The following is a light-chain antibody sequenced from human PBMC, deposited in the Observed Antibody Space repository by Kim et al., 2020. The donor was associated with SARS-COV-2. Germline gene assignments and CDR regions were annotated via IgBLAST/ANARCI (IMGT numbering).Light chain of an antibody. V-gene: IGLV1-51*01. Sequence: GQKVTIACHGSSSNIGNNYVSWYQQLPGTAPKLLIYDNNKRPSGIPDRFSGSKSVTSATLGITGLQTGDEADYYCGTWDSSLSAMLFGGGTQLTVL. CDR3: GTWDSSLSAML. CDR1: SSNIGNNY. CDR2: DNN. J-gene: IGLJ2*01.